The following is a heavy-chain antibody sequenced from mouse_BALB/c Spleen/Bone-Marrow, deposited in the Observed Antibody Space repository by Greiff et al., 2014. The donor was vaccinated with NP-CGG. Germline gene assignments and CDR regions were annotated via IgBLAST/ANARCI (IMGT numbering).Heavy chain of an antibody. V-gene: IGHV3-2*02. D-gene: IGHD2-4*01. Sequence: VQLKESGPGLVKPSQSLSLTCTVTGYSITSDYAWNWIRQFPGNKLEWMGSISYSGSTSYNPSLKSRISITRDTSKNQFFLQLNSVTAEDTATYYCTRYDYDGVDYWGQGTTLTVSS. CDR3: TRYDYDGVDY. CDR2: ISYSGST. CDR1: GYSITSDYA. J-gene: IGHJ2*01.